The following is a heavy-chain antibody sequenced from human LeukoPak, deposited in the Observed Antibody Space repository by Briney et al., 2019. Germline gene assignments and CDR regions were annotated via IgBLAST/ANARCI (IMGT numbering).Heavy chain of an antibody. D-gene: IGHD3-22*01. Sequence: SETLSLTCTVSAGSVSSGSDYWSWIRQPPGKGLDWITYMSPSGTTKYNPSLKSRVTTSVDTSRTQFSLRLSSVTAADTAVCYCARGQDDRSGTFDYWGQGILVTVSS. CDR1: AGSVSSGSDY. CDR2: MSPSGTT. V-gene: IGHV4-61*01. CDR3: ARGQDDRSGTFDY. J-gene: IGHJ4*02.